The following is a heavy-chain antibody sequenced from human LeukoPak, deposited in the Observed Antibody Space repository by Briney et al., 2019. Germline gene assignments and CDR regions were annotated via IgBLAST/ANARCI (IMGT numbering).Heavy chain of an antibody. V-gene: IGHV4-61*01. CDR3: ARVSASGTGPDS. CDR1: RDSLCRGNNL. CDR2: MYSSGST. J-gene: IGHJ4*02. D-gene: IGHD6-25*01. Sequence: SETLSLTSTLSRDSLCRGNNLSWSVRHTPRRGLECIGLMYSSGSTTYNPSLKSRVTISVDTPKNQFSLTLSSVSAADTALYYCARVSASGTGPDSWGQGTLVTVSS.